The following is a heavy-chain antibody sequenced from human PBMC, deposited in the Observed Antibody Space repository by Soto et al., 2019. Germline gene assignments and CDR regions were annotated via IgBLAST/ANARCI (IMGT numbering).Heavy chain of an antibody. CDR3: GTHYGDSEPDAFDI. CDR2: ISGSGANT. J-gene: IGHJ3*02. Sequence: EVQLLESGGGLVQPGGSLRLSCAASGFIFSSYAMSWVRQAPGKGLEWVSAISGSGANTYHADSVKGRFTISRDNSKNPLYLHMNSLRAEDTALYYCGTHYGDSEPDAFDIWGQGTMVTVSS. CDR1: GFIFSSYA. D-gene: IGHD4-17*01. V-gene: IGHV3-23*01.